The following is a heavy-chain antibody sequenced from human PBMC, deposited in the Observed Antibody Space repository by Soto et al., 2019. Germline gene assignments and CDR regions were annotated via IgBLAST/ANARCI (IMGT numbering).Heavy chain of an antibody. CDR2: IIPIFGTA. CDR1: GYTFTSYY. D-gene: IGHD2-15*01. J-gene: IGHJ6*02. CDR3: ARHPGGRGYYYGMDV. V-gene: IGHV1-69*13. Sequence: SVKVSCKASGYTFTSYYMHWVRQAPGQGLEWMGGIIPIFGTANYAQKFQGRVTITADESTSTAYMELSSLRSEDTAVYYCARHPGGRGYYYGMDVWGQGTTVTVSS.